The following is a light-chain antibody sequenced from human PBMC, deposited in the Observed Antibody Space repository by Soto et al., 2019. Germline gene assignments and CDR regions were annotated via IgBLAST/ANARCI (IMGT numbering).Light chain of an antibody. CDR2: WAS. J-gene: IGKJ1*01. CDR3: QQYYSTPWT. CDR1: QSVLYSSNNKNY. Sequence: DIVMTQSPDSLAVSLGGRATINCKSSQSVLYSSNNKNYLAWYQQKPGQPPKLLIYWASTRESGVPDRFSGSGSGTDFPLTISSLQAEDVAVYYCQQYYSTPWTFGQGTKVEIK. V-gene: IGKV4-1*01.